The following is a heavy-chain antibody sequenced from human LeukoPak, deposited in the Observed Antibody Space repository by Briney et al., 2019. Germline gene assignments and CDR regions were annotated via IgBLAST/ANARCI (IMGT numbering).Heavy chain of an antibody. CDR1: GGSISSGSYY. J-gene: IGHJ3*02. CDR2: IYTSGST. CDR3: ARKSDYDILTGYVGAFDI. Sequence: PSQTLSLTCTVSGGSISSGSYYWSWIRQPAGKGLEWIGRIYTSGSTNYNPSLKSRVTISVDTSKNQFSLKLSSVTAADTAVYYCARKSDYDILTGYVGAFDIWGQGTMVTVSS. V-gene: IGHV4-61*02. D-gene: IGHD3-9*01.